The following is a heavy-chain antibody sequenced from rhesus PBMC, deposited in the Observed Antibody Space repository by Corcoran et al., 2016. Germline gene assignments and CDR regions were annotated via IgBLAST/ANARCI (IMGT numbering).Heavy chain of an antibody. CDR3: ARFSGYYPNFDS. Sequence: QVQLQESGPGLVKPSETLSLTCAVSGGSISGYYGNWIRQPPGTGLEWIGYIVGSSGITYYNPSLNSRVTISTDTSKNQFSLKLASVTAADTAVYYCARFSGYYPNFDSWGQGVLVTVSS. CDR1: GGSISGYY. J-gene: IGHJ4*01. CDR2: IVGSSGIT. D-gene: IGHD3-28*01. V-gene: IGHV4-165*02.